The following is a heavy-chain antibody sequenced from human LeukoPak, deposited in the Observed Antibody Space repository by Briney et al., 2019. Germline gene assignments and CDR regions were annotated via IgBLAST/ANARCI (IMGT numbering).Heavy chain of an antibody. CDR1: GFTFSNYV. J-gene: IGHJ4*02. V-gene: IGHV3-23*01. D-gene: IGHD6-19*01. Sequence: GGSLRLSCAASGFTFSNYVMSWVRQAPGKGLERVSGISGSGDSTYYADSVKGRFTISRDNSKNTLYLQMNSLRVEDTAAYYCAKVRAPSGWFNSDYWGQGTLVTVSS. CDR3: AKVRAPSGWFNSDY. CDR2: ISGSGDST.